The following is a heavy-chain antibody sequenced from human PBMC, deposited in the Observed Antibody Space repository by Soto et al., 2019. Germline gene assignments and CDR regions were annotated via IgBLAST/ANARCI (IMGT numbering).Heavy chain of an antibody. CDR2: MNPNSGNT. D-gene: IGHD3-22*01. CDR1: GYTFTSYD. V-gene: IGHV1-8*01. J-gene: IGHJ4*02. CDR3: AREAYDSSGYYRY. Sequence: ASVKVSCKASGYTFTSYDINWVRQATGQGLEWMGWMNPNSGNTGYAQRFQGRVTMTRNTSISTAYMELSSLRSEDTAVYYCAREAYDSSGYYRYWGQGTLVTVSS.